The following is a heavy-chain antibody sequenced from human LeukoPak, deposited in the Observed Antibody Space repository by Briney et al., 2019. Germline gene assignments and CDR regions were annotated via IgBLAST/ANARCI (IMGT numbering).Heavy chain of an antibody. CDR3: ARGYGDSIHFDY. CDR2: IKRDGGEK. J-gene: IGHJ4*02. D-gene: IGHD4-17*01. Sequence: GGSLRLSCAASGFTFSNYWMSWVRQAPGKGLEWEANIKRDGGEKYYVDSVKGRSTISRDNAKNSLYLQMNSLRAEEAAVYYCARGYGDSIHFDYWGQGTLVTVSS. V-gene: IGHV3-7*04. CDR1: GFTFSNYW.